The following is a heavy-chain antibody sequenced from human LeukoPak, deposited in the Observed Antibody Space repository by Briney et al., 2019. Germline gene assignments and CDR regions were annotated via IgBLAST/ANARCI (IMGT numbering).Heavy chain of an antibody. D-gene: IGHD3-3*01. CDR3: AREFVLRFFEGYMDV. J-gene: IGHJ6*03. CDR2: ISSGSGTI. CDR1: GFTFRSYS. Sequence: PGGSLRLSCAASGFTFRSYSMNWVRQAPGKGLEWVSYISSGSGTIYYADSVKGRFTISRDNAKDSLYLQMNSLRTEDTAVYYCAREFVLRFFEGYMDVWGKGTTVTVSS. V-gene: IGHV3-48*01.